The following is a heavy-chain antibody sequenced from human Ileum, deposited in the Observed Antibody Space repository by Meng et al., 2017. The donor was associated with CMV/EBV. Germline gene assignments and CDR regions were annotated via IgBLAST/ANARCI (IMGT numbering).Heavy chain of an antibody. J-gene: IGHJ6*02. CDR3: ARTTMVRGVTFSYYYYGMDV. D-gene: IGHD3-10*01. CDR1: GFTFSSYS. CDR2: IYYSGST. V-gene: IGHV4-39*07. Sequence: ESLKISCAASGFTFSSYSMNWIRQPPGKGLEWIGSIYYSGSTYYNPSLKSRVTISVDTSKNQFSLKLSSVTAADTAVYYCARTTMVRGVTFSYYYYGMDVWGQGTTVTVSS.